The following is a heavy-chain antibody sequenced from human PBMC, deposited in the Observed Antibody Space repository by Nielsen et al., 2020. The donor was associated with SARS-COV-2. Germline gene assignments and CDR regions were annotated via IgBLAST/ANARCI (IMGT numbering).Heavy chain of an antibody. CDR3: ARLHYYESSLDAFDI. Sequence: KISCKGSGYSFTSYWISWVRQMPGKGLEWMGRIDASDSYTNYSPSFQGHVTIPADKSISTAYLQWSSLKASDTAMYYCARLHYYESSLDAFDIWGQGTMVTVSS. J-gene: IGHJ3*02. V-gene: IGHV5-10-1*01. CDR1: GYSFTSYW. CDR2: IDASDSYT. D-gene: IGHD3-22*01.